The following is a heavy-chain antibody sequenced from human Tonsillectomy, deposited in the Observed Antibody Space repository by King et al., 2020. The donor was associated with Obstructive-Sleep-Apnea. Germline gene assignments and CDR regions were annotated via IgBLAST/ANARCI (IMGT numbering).Heavy chain of an antibody. CDR2: TRFDESYK. CDR1: GFAFSTYG. Sequence: VQLVESGGGVVQPGGSLRLSCEASGFAFSTYGMHWVRQAPGKGPEWVAFTRFDESYKTSADSVKGRFTISRDNSKNTLYLQMNRLRPEDTAVYYCAKDRRDHLVVNDAFDIWGQGTMVIVSA. V-gene: IGHV3-30*02. J-gene: IGHJ3*02. CDR3: AKDRRDHLVVNDAFDI. D-gene: IGHD3-9*01.